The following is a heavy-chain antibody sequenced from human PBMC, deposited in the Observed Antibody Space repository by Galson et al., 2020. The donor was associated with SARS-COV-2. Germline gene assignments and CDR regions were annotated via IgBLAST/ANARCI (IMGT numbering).Heavy chain of an antibody. J-gene: IGHJ4*02. CDR3: ARDPTSYRLFDY. CDR2: ISYDGSNK. CDR1: GFTFSSYA. D-gene: IGHD4-4*01. V-gene: IGHV3-30*04. Sequence: GESLKISCAASGFTFSSYAMHWVRQAPGKGLEWVAVISYDGSNKYYADSVKGRFTISRDNSKNTLYLQMNSLRAEDTAVYYCARDPTSYRLFDYWGQGTLVTVSS.